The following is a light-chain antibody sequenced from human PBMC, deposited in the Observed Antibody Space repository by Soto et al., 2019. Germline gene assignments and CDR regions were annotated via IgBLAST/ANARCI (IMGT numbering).Light chain of an antibody. J-gene: IGLJ2*01. Sequence: QSALTQPASVSGSPGQSITISCTGTSSDVGDYNFVSWLQQHPGKAPKVMIYDVSDRPSRVSNRFSGSKSGNTASLTISGLQAEDEADYYCSSYTSTSTLVVFGGGTKLTVL. V-gene: IGLV2-14*01. CDR1: SSDVGDYNF. CDR2: DVS. CDR3: SSYTSTSTLVV.